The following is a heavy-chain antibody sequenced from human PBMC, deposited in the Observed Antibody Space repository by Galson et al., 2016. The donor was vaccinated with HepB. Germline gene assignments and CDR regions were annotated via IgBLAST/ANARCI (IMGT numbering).Heavy chain of an antibody. CDR2: TSSSSSYI. CDR1: GFTFSSYS. Sequence: SLRLSCAASGFTFSSYSMNWVRQAPGKGLEWVSSTSSSSSYIYYADSVKGRFTISRDNAKNSLYLQMNSLRAEDTAVYYCASHYDILTGYFYGYYFDYWGQGTLVTVSS. D-gene: IGHD3-9*01. V-gene: IGHV3-21*06. J-gene: IGHJ4*02. CDR3: ASHYDILTGYFYGYYFDY.